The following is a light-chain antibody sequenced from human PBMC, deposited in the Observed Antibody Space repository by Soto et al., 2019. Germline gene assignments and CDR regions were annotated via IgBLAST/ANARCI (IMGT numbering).Light chain of an antibody. J-gene: IGKJ1*01. V-gene: IGKV3-15*01. CDR2: GAS. CDR1: QSVSSSY. Sequence: EIVLTQSPGTLSLSPGERSTLSFIASQSVSSSYLAWYQQKPGQAPRLLIYGASTRATGIPARFSGSGSGTEFTLTISSLQSEDFAVYYCQQYNNWPRTFGQGTKVDIK. CDR3: QQYNNWPRT.